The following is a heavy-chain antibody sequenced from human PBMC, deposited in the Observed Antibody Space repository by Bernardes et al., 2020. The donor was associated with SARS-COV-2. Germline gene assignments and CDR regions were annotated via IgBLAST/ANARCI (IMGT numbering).Heavy chain of an antibody. J-gene: IGHJ4*02. CDR2: ISWRSISI. CDR3: VKDMGGATPDIGFDQ. V-gene: IGHV3-9*01. Sequence: GGSLRLSCAASGFTFEDYAMHWVRQRPGRGLEWVSGISWRSISIGYADSVRGRFSITRDNNKNSLYLQMSSLRTEDTALYYCVKDMGGATPDIGFDQWGQGTLVTVSS. CDR1: GFTFEDYA. D-gene: IGHD2-15*01.